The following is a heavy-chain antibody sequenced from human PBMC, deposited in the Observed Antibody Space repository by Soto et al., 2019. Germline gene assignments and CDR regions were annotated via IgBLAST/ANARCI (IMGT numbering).Heavy chain of an antibody. CDR3: ARGGIAAPASGEDAMDV. CDR2: INPNSDVT. J-gene: IGHJ6*02. CDR1: GYSFTGHY. D-gene: IGHD6-13*01. Sequence: HVQLVQSGAEVKKPGASVKVSCKASGYSFTGHYIHWVRQAHGQGLECMGWINPNSDVTKYPQKFQGRVTRTRDTSSSTAYMDLTRLTSDDTAVYYCARGGIAAPASGEDAMDVWGLGTTVTVSS. V-gene: IGHV1-2*02.